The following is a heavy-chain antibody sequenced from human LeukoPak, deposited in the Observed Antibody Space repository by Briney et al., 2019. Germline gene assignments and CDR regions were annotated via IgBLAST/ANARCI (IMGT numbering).Heavy chain of an antibody. V-gene: IGHV3-30-3*01. J-gene: IGHJ5*02. CDR1: GFTFSSYA. D-gene: IGHD6-13*01. CDR3: ARGRRAAAAFWFDP. CDR2: ISYDGSNK. Sequence: GGSLRLSCAASGFTFSSYAMHWVRQAPGKGLEWVAVISYDGSNKYYADSVKGRFTISRDNSKNTLYLQMNSLRAEDTAVYYCARGRRAAAAFWFDPWGQGTLVTVSS.